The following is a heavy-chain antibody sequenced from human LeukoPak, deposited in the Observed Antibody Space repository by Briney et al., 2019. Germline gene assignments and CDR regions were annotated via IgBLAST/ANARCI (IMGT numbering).Heavy chain of an antibody. V-gene: IGHV1-69*13. Sequence: ASVKVSCKASGGTFSSYAISWVRQAPGQGLEWMGEIIPIFGTANYAQKFQGRVTITADESTSTAYMELSSLRSEDTAVYYCARTPSSRFSNWFDPWGQGTLVTVSS. CDR1: GGTFSSYA. CDR2: IIPIFGTA. D-gene: IGHD3-3*01. J-gene: IGHJ5*02. CDR3: ARTPSSRFSNWFDP.